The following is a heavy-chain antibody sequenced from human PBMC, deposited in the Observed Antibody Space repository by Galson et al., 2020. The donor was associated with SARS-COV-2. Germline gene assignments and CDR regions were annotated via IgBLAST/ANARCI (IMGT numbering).Heavy chain of an antibody. CDR1: GITLSLYA. CDR3: AKDYYNFWRGTYYGTEYFQD. CDR2: VIGTSLGT. V-gene: IGHV3-23*01. D-gene: IGHD3-3*01. J-gene: IGHJ1*01. Sequence: GGPLRPSCAASGITLSLYAMTWVRQAPGRGLEWVSSVIGTSLGTFYADPVKARFTIPRDNSKNTLHLQMNSLRAEDTAIYYLAKDYYNFWRGTYYGTEYFQDWCQGTLVTVSS.